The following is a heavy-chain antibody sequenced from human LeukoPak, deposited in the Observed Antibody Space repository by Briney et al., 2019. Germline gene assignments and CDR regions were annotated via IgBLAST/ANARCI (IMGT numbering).Heavy chain of an antibody. CDR3: ARGYRILWFGESVWEGS. V-gene: IGHV1-8*01. CDR2: MNPNSGNT. D-gene: IGHD3-10*01. J-gene: IGHJ5*02. Sequence: ASVKVSCKASGYTFTSYDINWVRQATGQGLEWMGWMNPNSGNTGYAQKFQGRVTMTRNTSISTAYMELSSLRSEDTAVYYCARGYRILWFGESVWEGSWGQGTLVTVSS. CDR1: GYTFTSYD.